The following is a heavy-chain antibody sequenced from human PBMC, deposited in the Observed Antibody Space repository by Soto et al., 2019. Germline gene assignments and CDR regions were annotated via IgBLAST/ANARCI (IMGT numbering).Heavy chain of an antibody. Sequence: PGGSLRLSCAASGFTFSNYGMHWVRQAPGKGLEWVAIIWHVGNNKYYADSVRGRFIISRDNSKNRLYLQMNSLRAEDTAVYYCASDLVGASDSYGLDVWGQGTPVTVSS. CDR1: GFTFSNYG. D-gene: IGHD1-26*01. CDR2: IWHVGNNK. J-gene: IGHJ6*02. CDR3: ASDLVGASDSYGLDV. V-gene: IGHV3-33*01.